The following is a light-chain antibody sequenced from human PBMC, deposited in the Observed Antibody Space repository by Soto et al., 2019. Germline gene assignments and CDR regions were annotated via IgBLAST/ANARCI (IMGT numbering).Light chain of an antibody. J-gene: IGKJ1*01. CDR2: GAS. CDR3: QQYHTSVRT. V-gene: IGKV3-20*01. Sequence: EIVLTQSPGTLSLSPGKRATLSCRASQSINSYYLAWYQHKPGQPPRLLIYGASTRATGIPDRFSGSGSGSDFTLTISRLEPEDFAVYYCQQYHTSVRTFGQGTKVEIK. CDR1: QSINSYY.